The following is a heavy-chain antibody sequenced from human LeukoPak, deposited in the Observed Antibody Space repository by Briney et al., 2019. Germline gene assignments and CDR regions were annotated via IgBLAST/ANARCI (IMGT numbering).Heavy chain of an antibody. CDR1: GFTFSSYW. CDR2: IKQDGSEK. Sequence: GGSLRLSCAASGFTFSSYWMSWVRQAPGKGLEWVANIKQDGSEKYYVDSVKGRFTISRDNAKNSLYLQMNSLRAEDTAVYYCARRYCSSTSCYGEWFDPWGQGTLATVSS. CDR3: ARRYCSSTSCYGEWFDP. J-gene: IGHJ5*02. V-gene: IGHV3-7*01. D-gene: IGHD2-2*01.